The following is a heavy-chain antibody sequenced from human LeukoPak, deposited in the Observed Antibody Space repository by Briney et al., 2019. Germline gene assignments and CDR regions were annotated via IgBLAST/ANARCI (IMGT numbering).Heavy chain of an antibody. CDR1: GFSFSSYS. J-gene: IGHJ3*01. CDR3: AKIEGAGPRGAFHV. V-gene: IGHV3-23*01. Sequence: AGGSLRLSCSASGFSFSSYSMIWVRQAPGKGLEWISSITGSGASTYYAQSVKGQLTVSRDNSKDTLWLEISSLRVEDTAIYYCAKIEGAGPRGAFHVWGQGTVVVVSS. D-gene: IGHD4/OR15-4a*01. CDR2: ITGSGAST.